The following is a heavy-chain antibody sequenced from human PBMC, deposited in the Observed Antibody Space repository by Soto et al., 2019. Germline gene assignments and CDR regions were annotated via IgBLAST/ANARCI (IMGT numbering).Heavy chain of an antibody. D-gene: IGHD4-17*01. V-gene: IGHV1-18*01. Sequence: ASGKVSCKGSGYTFNTYGITWVRQAPGQGLEWMGWINPYNGNTKFAQKLQDRVTMTTATSTSTAYMELASLRSDDTAVYYCARGCIAVTTHLCYWGQGTLVTAPQ. CDR1: GYTFNTYG. CDR2: INPYNGNT. J-gene: IGHJ4*02. CDR3: ARGCIAVTTHLCY.